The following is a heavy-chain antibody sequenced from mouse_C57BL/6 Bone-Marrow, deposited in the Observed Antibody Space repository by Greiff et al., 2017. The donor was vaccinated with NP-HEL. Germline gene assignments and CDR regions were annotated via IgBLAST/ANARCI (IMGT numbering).Heavy chain of an antibody. CDR2: ISDGGSYT. CDR1: GFTFSSYA. CDR3: ARGKLTRRGYYFDY. Sequence: EVHLVESGGGLVKPGGSLKLSCAASGFTFSSYAMSWVRQTPEKRLEWVATISDGGSYTYYPDNVKGRLTISRDNAKNNLYLQMSHLKSEDTAMYYCARGKLTRRGYYFDYWGQGTTLTVSS. D-gene: IGHD1-1*01. J-gene: IGHJ2*01. V-gene: IGHV5-4*01.